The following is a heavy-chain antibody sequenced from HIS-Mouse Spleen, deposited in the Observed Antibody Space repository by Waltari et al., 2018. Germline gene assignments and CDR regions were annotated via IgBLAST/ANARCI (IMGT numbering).Heavy chain of an antibody. J-gene: IGHJ2*01. Sequence: QLQLQESGPGLVKPSGTLSLTCTVSGGSISSSSHYWGWSRQPPGKGLEWIGGIYYSGSTYYNPSLKSRVTISVDTSKNQFSLKLSSVTAADTAVYYCAREIPYSSSWYDWYFDLWGRGTLVTVSS. CDR3: AREIPYSSSWYDWYFDL. CDR1: GGSISSSSHY. D-gene: IGHD6-13*01. V-gene: IGHV4-39*07. CDR2: IYYSGST.